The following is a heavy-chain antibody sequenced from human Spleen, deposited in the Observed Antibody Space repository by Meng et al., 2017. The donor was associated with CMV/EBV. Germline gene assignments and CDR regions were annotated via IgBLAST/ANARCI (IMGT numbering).Heavy chain of an antibody. Sequence: ASVKVSCKASGYTFTSYGISWVRQAPGQGLEWMGWIGAYNGNTNYAQKFQGRVTITADKSTSTAYMELSSLRSEDTAVYYCARGTAMAPYYYGMDVWGQGTTVTVSS. CDR1: GYTFTSYG. CDR3: ARGTAMAPYYYGMDV. J-gene: IGHJ6*02. V-gene: IGHV1-18*01. D-gene: IGHD5-18*01. CDR2: IGAYNGNT.